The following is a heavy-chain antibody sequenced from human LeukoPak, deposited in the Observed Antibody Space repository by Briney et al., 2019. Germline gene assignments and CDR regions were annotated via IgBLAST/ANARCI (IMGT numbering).Heavy chain of an antibody. CDR2: INHSGST. V-gene: IGHV4-34*01. J-gene: IGHJ5*02. D-gene: IGHD2-21*02. CDR3: AREPAHIVVVTAIRGWLDP. CDR1: GGSFSGYY. Sequence: SETLSLTCAVYGGSFSGYYWSWIRQPPGKGLEWIGEINHSGSTNYNPSLKSRVTISVDTSKNQFSLKLSSVTAADTAVYYCAREPAHIVVVTAIRGWLDPWGQGTLVTVSS.